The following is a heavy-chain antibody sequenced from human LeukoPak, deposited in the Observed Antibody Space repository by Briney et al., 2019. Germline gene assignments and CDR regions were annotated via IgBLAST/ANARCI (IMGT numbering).Heavy chain of an antibody. V-gene: IGHV5-51*01. CDR1: GYSFTCYW. D-gene: IGHD3-22*01. Sequence: GESLNISGKSSGYSFTCYWLGWVRQMARKGLEGMGITYHGDYNTRYSPSFQGQVTILADKSINTAYLQWNSLEASDTAMYYCARPRSSGSSYDDFDIWGQGTMVTVSS. CDR2: TYHGDYNT. J-gene: IGHJ3*02. CDR3: ARPRSSGSSYDDFDI.